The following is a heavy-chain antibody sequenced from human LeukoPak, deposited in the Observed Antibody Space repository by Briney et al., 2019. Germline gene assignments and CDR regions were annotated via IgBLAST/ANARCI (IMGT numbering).Heavy chain of an antibody. CDR2: ISTYNGNT. J-gene: IGHJ4*02. D-gene: IGHD3-3*01. CDR1: GYTLTELS. CDR3: ARVLRYDFWSAYYFDY. Sequence: ASVKVSCKVSGYTLTELSMHWVRQAPGQGLEWMAWISTYNGNTNYALKVQGRATMTTDTSTSTAYTELRSLRSDDTAVYYCARVLRYDFWSAYYFDYWGQGTLVTVSS. V-gene: IGHV1-18*01.